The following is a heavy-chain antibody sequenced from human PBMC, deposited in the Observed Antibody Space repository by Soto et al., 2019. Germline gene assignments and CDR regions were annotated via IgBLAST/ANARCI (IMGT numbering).Heavy chain of an antibody. V-gene: IGHV4-59*01. CDR2: ISYSGST. CDR3: ARGTSWQLPFDY. D-gene: IGHD6-13*01. J-gene: IGHJ4*02. CDR1: SDSISSYY. Sequence: QVQLQESGPGLVKPSETLSLTCTVSSDSISSYYWSWIRQPPGKRLEWIGYISYSGSTDYNPSLKSRVTISGDTSKNPFSLKVGSVTAADTAVYYGARGTSWQLPFDYWCQGTLVTVSS.